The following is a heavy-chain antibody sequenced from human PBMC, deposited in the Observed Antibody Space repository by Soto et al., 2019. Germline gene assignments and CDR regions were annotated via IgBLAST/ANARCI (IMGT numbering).Heavy chain of an antibody. CDR1: GFTFSSFA. Sequence: EVQLLESGGGLVQPGGSLRLSCAASGFTFSSFAINWVRQAPGKGLEWVSAITGSGSSAYFADAVKGRFTISRDNSKKTLYLQMNSLRVEDSGVYFCAKATVTTSYFYGMDVRGQGTTVIVSS. V-gene: IGHV3-23*01. CDR2: ITGSGSSA. CDR3: AKATVTTSYFYGMDV. J-gene: IGHJ6*02. D-gene: IGHD4-4*01.